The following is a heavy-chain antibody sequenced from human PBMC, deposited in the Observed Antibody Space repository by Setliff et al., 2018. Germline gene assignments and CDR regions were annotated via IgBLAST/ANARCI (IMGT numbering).Heavy chain of an antibody. J-gene: IGHJ4*02. CDR3: ARHGGYTTTWYWGTFDY. CDR2: VYNSGST. D-gene: IGHD2-8*02. CDR1: GGSISSSY. V-gene: IGHV4-59*08. Sequence: PSETLSLTCSVSGGSISSSYFSWIRHSPGKGLEWLGYVYNSGSTNYNPSLESRGTISIDTSKNQFSLRLYSVTATDTAVYYCARHGGYTTTWYWGTFDYWGQGSPVTVSS.